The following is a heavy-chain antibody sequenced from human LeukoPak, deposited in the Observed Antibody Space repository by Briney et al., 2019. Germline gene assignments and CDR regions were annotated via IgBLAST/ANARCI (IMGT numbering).Heavy chain of an antibody. CDR1: GYTFTSYD. CDR3: ATESGYSYGYGVGD. J-gene: IGHJ4*02. CDR2: MNPNSGNT. Sequence: ASVKVSCKASGYTFTSYDINWVRQATGQGLEWMGWMNPNSGNTGYAQKFQGRVTMTRNTSISTAYMELSSLRSEDTAVYYCATESGYSYGYGVGDWGQGTMVTVSS. V-gene: IGHV1-8*01. D-gene: IGHD5-18*01.